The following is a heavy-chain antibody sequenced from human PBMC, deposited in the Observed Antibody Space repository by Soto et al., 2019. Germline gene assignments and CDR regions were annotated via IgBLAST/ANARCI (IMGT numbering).Heavy chain of an antibody. D-gene: IGHD3-10*01. V-gene: IGHV1-69*13. Sequence: SVKVSCKASGGTFSSYAISWVRQAPGQGLEWMGGIIPIFGTANYAQKFQGRVTITADESTSTAYMELSSLRSEDTAVYYCAGAARSTMVRAYSHWGQGTLVTVSS. CDR1: GGTFSSYA. J-gene: IGHJ1*01. CDR2: IIPIFGTA. CDR3: AGAARSTMVRAYSH.